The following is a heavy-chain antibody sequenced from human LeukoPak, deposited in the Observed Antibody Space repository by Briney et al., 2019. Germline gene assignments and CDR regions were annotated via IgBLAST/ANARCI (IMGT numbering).Heavy chain of an antibody. V-gene: IGHV4-39*01. J-gene: IGHJ3*02. CDR3: ARGWDVVVVAAATVGAFDI. CDR1: GVSMSSGLYY. CDR2: IYYSGTT. D-gene: IGHD2-15*01. Sequence: SETLSLTCTVSGVSMSSGLYYWGWVRQPPGKGVDWIGSIYYSGTTYHNGSLKSRVTISADTSKNQFSLRLYSMTAADTAVYYCARGWDVVVVAAATVGAFDIWGQGTRVTVSS.